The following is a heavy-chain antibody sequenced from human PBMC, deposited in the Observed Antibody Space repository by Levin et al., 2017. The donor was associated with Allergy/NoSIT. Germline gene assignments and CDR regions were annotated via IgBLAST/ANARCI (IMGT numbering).Heavy chain of an antibody. D-gene: IGHD6-13*01. V-gene: IGHV3-33*01. J-gene: IGHJ4*02. CDR2: IWSDGTED. CDR3: ARDTSSWYKNLYYFDY. CDR1: GFTFRNYG. Sequence: PWGSLRLSCAASGFTFRNYGMHWVRQAPGKGLEWVSVIWSDGTEDYYADSVQGRFTISRDNSKNTLNLQMSDLRAEDSALYYCARDTSSWYKNLYYFDYWGRGTLVTVSS.